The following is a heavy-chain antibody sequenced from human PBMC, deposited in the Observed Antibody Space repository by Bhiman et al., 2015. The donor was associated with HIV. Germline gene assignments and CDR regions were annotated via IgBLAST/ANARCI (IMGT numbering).Heavy chain of an antibody. Sequence: EVQLVESGGGLVQPGESLRLSCVGSGFTFSSYSMVWVRQAPGKGLEWISYIGSSRSIIHYADSVKGRFTISRDNAKNSLYLQMNSLRAEDTAMYYCARSGATGLHEDYFDYWGQGTLVTVSS. J-gene: IGHJ4*02. CDR2: IGSSRSII. D-gene: IGHD1-26*01. CDR1: GFTFSSYS. CDR3: ARSGATGLHEDYFDY. V-gene: IGHV3-48*04.